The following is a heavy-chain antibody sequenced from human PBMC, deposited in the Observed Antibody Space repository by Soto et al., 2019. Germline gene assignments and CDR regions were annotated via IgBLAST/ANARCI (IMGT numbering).Heavy chain of an antibody. CDR3: ARCAYCSGDSCTSQISDY. D-gene: IGHD2-15*01. V-gene: IGHV1-18*01. Sequence: QVQLVQSGAEVKKPGASVKVSCKASGYTFINYGLIWVRQAPGQGLEWMGWISAYNGNTNYAQKFQGRVTMTTDTATSTAYMELRSLRSDDTAVYYCARCAYCSGDSCTSQISDYWGQGTLVGVSS. J-gene: IGHJ4*02. CDR1: GYTFINYG. CDR2: ISAYNGNT.